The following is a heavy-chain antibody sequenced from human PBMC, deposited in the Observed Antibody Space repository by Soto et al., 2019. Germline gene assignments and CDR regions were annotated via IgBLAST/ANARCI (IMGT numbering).Heavy chain of an antibody. Sequence: GGSLRLSCAASGFTFSSYGMHWVRQAPGKGLEWVAVISYDGSNKYYADSVKGRFTISRDNSKNTLYLQMNSLRAEDTAVYYCANSLYGSGSYDIDYWGQGTLVTVSS. V-gene: IGHV3-30*18. J-gene: IGHJ4*02. CDR1: GFTFSSYG. D-gene: IGHD3-10*01. CDR2: ISYDGSNK. CDR3: ANSLYGSGSYDIDY.